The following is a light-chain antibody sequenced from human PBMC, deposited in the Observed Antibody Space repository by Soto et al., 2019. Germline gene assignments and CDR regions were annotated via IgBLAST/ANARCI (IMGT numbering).Light chain of an antibody. Sequence: QSALTQPASVSGSPGQSITISCTGTSSDVGGYNYVSWYQQHPGKAHKLMIFDVSYRPSGLSNRFSGSKSGNTASLTISGLQSEDEADYYCTSYSTSTTPHYVFGSGTKVTVL. V-gene: IGLV2-14*03. CDR1: SSDVGGYNY. CDR2: DVS. CDR3: TSYSTSTTPHYV. J-gene: IGLJ1*01.